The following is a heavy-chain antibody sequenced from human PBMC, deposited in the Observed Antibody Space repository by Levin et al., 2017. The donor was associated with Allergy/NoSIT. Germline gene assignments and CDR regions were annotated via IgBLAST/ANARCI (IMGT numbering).Heavy chain of an antibody. J-gene: IGHJ6*02. D-gene: IGHD3-22*01. V-gene: IGHV1-18*01. CDR2: ISAYNGNT. CDR3: ARVNYYDSSGYKSYYYYGMDV. Sequence: GESLKISCQASGYTCTSYGISWVRQAPGQGLEWMGWISAYNGNTNYAQKLQGRVTMTTDTSTSTAYMELRSLRSDDTAVYYCARVNYYDSSGYKSYYYYGMDVWGQGTTVTVSS. CDR1: GYTCTSYG.